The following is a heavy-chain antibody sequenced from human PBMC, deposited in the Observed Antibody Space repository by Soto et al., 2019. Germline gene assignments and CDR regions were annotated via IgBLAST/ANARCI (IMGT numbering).Heavy chain of an antibody. CDR2: IIPIFGTA. V-gene: IGHV1-69*01. CDR3: ARDGGGSSSYYYYYGMDV. D-gene: IGHD6-6*01. CDR1: GGTFSSYA. J-gene: IGHJ6*02. Sequence: QVQLVQSGAEVKKPGSSVKVSCKASGGTFSSYAISWVRQAPGQGLEWMGGIIPIFGTANYAQKFQGRVTITSDESMSTAYMELSSLRSEDTAVYYCARDGGGSSSYYYYYGMDVWGQGTTVTASS.